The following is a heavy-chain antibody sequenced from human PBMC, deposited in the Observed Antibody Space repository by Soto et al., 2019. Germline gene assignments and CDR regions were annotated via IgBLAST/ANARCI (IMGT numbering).Heavy chain of an antibody. CDR1: GDSVSSNSVA. Sequence: QTLSLTCGISGDSVSSNSVAWHWIRQSPARGLEWLGRTYYRSRWYTDYAISVKSRITISPDASKNQFSLQLNSVTPGDTAMYYCVRDNIVAGMDLFGYWGRGTLVTVSS. J-gene: IGHJ4*02. CDR3: VRDNIVAGMDLFGY. D-gene: IGHD5-12*01. V-gene: IGHV6-1*01. CDR2: TYYRSRWYT.